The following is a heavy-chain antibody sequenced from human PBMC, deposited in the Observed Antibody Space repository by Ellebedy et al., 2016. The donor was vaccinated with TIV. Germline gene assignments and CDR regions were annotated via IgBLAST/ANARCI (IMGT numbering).Heavy chain of an antibody. CDR1: GYTFTGYY. V-gene: IGHV1-2*04. CDR2: INPNSGGT. D-gene: IGHD2-2*02. Sequence: ASVKVSCXASGYTFTGYYMHWVRQAPGQGLEWMGWINPNSGGTNYAQKFQGWVTMTRDTSISTAYMELSRLRSDDTAVYYCARGPYPNNGMDVWGQGTTVTVSS. CDR3: ARGPYPNNGMDV. J-gene: IGHJ6*02.